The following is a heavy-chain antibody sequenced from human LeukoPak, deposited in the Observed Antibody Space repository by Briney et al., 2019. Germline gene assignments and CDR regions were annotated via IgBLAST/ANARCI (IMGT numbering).Heavy chain of an antibody. CDR3: ARGVGKGCFGELYN. CDR2: IYYSGST. V-gene: IGHV4-39*07. D-gene: IGHD3-10*01. CDR1: GGSISSSSYY. Sequence: SETLSLTCTVSGGSISSSSYYWGWIRQPPGKGLEWIGSIYYSGSTYYNPSLKSRVTISVDTSKNQFSLKLSSVTAADTAVYYCARGVGKGCFGELYNWGQGTLVTVSS. J-gene: IGHJ4*02.